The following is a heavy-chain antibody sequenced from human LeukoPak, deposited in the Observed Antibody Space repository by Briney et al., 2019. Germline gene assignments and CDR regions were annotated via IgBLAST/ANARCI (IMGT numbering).Heavy chain of an antibody. Sequence: SGGSLRLSCAASGFTFDDHTMHWVRQAPGKGLEWVSLISWDGGSTYYADSVKGRFTISRDNSKNSLYLQMNSLRTEDTALYYCAKDSGEGDIGSSWTFDCWGQGTLVTVSS. CDR1: GFTFDDHT. CDR2: ISWDGGST. V-gene: IGHV3-43*01. D-gene: IGHD6-13*01. J-gene: IGHJ4*02. CDR3: AKDSGEGDIGSSWTFDC.